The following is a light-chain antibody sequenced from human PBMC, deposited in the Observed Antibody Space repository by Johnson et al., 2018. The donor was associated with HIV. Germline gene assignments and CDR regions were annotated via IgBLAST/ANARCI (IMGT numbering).Light chain of an antibody. CDR3: GTWDSSLTSGGI. J-gene: IGLJ1*01. V-gene: IGLV1-51*02. CDR2: ENN. Sequence: QSVLTQPPSVSAAPVQRVTISCSGSSSNIANNYISWYQQFPGTAPKLLIYENNKRPSGIPDRFSASKSGASATLGITGLPTGDEADYYCGTWDSSLTSGGIFGTGTKVTVL. CDR1: SSNIANNY.